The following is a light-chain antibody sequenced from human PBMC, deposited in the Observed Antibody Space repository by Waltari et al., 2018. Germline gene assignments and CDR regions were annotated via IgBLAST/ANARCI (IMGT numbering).Light chain of an antibody. J-gene: IGKJ2*01. CDR3: QQYNSYHT. Sequence: DIQMTQSPSTLSASVGDRITITCRASQSISTWLAWYQQKTGKAPKLLIYKASNLESGVPSRFSGSGSGTEFTLTISSLQPDDFATYYCQQYNSYHTFGQGTKLEIK. CDR1: QSISTW. V-gene: IGKV1-5*03. CDR2: KAS.